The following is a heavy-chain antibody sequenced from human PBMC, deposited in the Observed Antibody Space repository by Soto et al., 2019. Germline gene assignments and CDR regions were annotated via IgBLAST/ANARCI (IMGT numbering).Heavy chain of an antibody. D-gene: IGHD4-4*01. J-gene: IGHJ4*02. CDR1: GGSLSGYY. CDR3: ARGGNSNHFDY. CDR2: INHSGST. Sequence: QVQLQQWGAGLLRPSETLSLTCAVYGGSLSGYYWSWIRQPPGKGLEWIGEINHSGSTNYNPSLKSRVTISVDTSKNQFSLKLSSVTAADTAVYYCARGGNSNHFDYCGQGTLVTVSS. V-gene: IGHV4-34*01.